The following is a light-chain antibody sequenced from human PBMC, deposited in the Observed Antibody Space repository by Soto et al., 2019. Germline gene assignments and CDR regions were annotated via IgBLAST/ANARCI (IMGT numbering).Light chain of an antibody. CDR1: QSVSSG. J-gene: IGKJ1*01. V-gene: IGKV1-5*03. CDR2: EAS. Sequence: DIQMTQSPSTLSASVGDRVTITCRASQSVSSGFAWYQQKPGKAPKLLIYEASRLASGVPSRFSGSGSGTEFTLTISSLQPDDFATYSCQQYNTCSRTFGEGTEVEIK. CDR3: QQYNTCSRT.